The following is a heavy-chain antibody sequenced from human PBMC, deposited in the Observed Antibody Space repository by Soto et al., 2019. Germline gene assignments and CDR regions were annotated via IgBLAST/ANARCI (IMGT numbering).Heavy chain of an antibody. CDR3: ARSELERYYFDY. V-gene: IGHV1-69*13. D-gene: IGHD1-1*01. CDR2: IIPIFGTA. Sequence: GASVKVSCKASGGTFSSYAISWVRQAPGQGLEWMGGIIPIFGTANYAQKFQGRVTITADESTSTAYMELSSLRSEDTAVYYCARSELERYYFDYWGQGTLVTVSS. CDR1: GGTFSSYA. J-gene: IGHJ4*02.